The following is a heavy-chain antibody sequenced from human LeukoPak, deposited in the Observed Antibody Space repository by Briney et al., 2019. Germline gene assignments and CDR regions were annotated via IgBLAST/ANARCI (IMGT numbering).Heavy chain of an antibody. CDR1: GYSISSGYY. CDR2: IYHSGST. Sequence: PSETLSLTCAVSGYSISSGYYWGWIRQPPGKGLEWIGSIYHSGSTYYNPSLKSRVTISVDTSKNQFSLKLSSVTAADTAVYYCARGAHYYDSSGYLGYWGQGTLVTVSS. CDR3: ARGAHYYDSSGYLGY. V-gene: IGHV4-38-2*01. J-gene: IGHJ4*02. D-gene: IGHD3-22*01.